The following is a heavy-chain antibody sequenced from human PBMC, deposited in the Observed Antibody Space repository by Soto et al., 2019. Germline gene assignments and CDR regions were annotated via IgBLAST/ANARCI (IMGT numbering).Heavy chain of an antibody. J-gene: IGHJ4*02. CDR1: GFSFRSYD. CDR3: AYRGLRMGNY. D-gene: IGHD3-16*01. Sequence: QVQLVESGGGVVQPGMSLRLSCAASGFSFRSYDMYWVRQSPGKGLDCVTIISHDGRDKYYADSVKGRFTISRDNSKNTVYLQMNSLRAEDTAVYFCAYRGLRMGNYCGQGTLVTVSS. V-gene: IGHV3-30*03. CDR2: ISHDGRDK.